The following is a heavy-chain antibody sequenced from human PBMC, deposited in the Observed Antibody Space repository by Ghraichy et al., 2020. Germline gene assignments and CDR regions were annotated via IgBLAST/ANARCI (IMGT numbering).Heavy chain of an antibody. D-gene: IGHD2-8*01. Sequence: GGSLRLSCAASGFTFSSYWMHWVRQAPGKGLVWVSRINSDGSTTSYADSVKGRFTISRDNAKNTLYLQMNSLRAEDTAVYYCAREGVTNGSPNDTFDIWGQGTMVTVSS. V-gene: IGHV3-74*01. J-gene: IGHJ3*02. CDR1: GFTFSSYW. CDR3: AREGVTNGSPNDTFDI. CDR2: INSDGSTT.